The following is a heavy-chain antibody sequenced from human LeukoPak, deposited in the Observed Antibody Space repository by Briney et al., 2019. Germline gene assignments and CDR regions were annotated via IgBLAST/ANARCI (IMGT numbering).Heavy chain of an antibody. D-gene: IGHD6-19*01. CDR3: AKEMFGWYFDY. CDR1: GFTFSSYA. Sequence: GGSLRLSCAASGFTFSSYAMSWVRQAPGKGLEWVSAISGSGGSTSYAESVKGRFTISRDNSKNTLYLQMNSLRAEDMAVYYCAKEMFGWYFDYWGRGTLVTVSS. V-gene: IGHV3-23*01. CDR2: ISGSGGST. J-gene: IGHJ4*02.